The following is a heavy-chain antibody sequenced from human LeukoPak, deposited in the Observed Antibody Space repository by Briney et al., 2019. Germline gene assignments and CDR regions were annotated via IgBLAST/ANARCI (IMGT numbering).Heavy chain of an antibody. CDR3: GRWGD. J-gene: IGHJ4*02. CDR1: GFTFSSYS. D-gene: IGHD3-16*01. Sequence: PGGSLRLSCAASGFTFSSYSMNWVRQAPGKGLEWVSSIGSSSSYIYYADSVKGRFTISRDNAKNSLYLQMNNLRAEDTAFYYCGRWGDWGQGTLVTVSS. CDR2: IGSSSSYI. V-gene: IGHV3-21*04.